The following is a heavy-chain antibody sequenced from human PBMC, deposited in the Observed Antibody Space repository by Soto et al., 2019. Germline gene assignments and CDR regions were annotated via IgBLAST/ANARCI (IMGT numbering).Heavy chain of an antibody. V-gene: IGHV3-7*04. D-gene: IGHD3-10*01. J-gene: IGHJ5*02. CDR1: GFTFSSYW. CDR2: IKQDGSEK. Sequence: EVQLVESGGGLVQPGGSLRLSCAASGFTFSSYWMSWVRQAPGKGLEWVANIKQDGSEKYYVDSVKGRFTISGDNAQNALYLQMNSLRAEVTSVYYCARVGMLRGVIWFAPWGQGTLVTVSS. CDR3: ARVGMLRGVIWFAP.